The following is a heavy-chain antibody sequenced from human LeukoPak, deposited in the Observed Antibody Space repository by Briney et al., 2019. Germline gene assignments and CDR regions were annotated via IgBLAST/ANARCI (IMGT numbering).Heavy chain of an antibody. CDR1: GFTFSSYA. V-gene: IGHV3-66*01. CDR3: ARAIPDAFDI. Sequence: SGGSLRLSCAASGFTFSSYAMSWVRQAPGKGLEWVSVIYSGGSTYYADSVKGRFTISRDNSKNTLYLQMNSLRAEDTAVYYCARAIPDAFDIWGQGTMVTVSS. J-gene: IGHJ3*02. CDR2: IYSGGST.